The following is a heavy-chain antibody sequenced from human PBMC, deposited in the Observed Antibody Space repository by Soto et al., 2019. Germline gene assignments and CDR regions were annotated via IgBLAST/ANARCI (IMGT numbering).Heavy chain of an antibody. D-gene: IGHD3-3*01. Sequence: QITLKESGPTLVKPTQTLTLTCTFSGFSLSTSGVGVGWIRQPPGKALEWLALIYWNDDKRYSPSLKSRLTITKDTSKNQVVLTMTNMDPVDTATYYCAHRLGYDFWSGYYHFDYWGQGTLVTVSS. V-gene: IGHV2-5*01. CDR3: AHRLGYDFWSGYYHFDY. CDR1: GFSLSTSGVG. J-gene: IGHJ4*02. CDR2: IYWNDDK.